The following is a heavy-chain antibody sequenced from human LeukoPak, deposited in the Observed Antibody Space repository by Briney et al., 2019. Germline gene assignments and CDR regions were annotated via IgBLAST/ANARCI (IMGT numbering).Heavy chain of an antibody. Sequence: GGSLRLSCAASGFSFSSYWMNWVRQAPGKGLEWVANIKQDGSEKYYVDSVKGRFTISRDNAKNSLYLQMNSLRAEDTAVYYCAKDPSSSRGVNWFDPWGQGTLVTVSS. CDR3: AKDPSSSRGVNWFDP. D-gene: IGHD6-6*01. CDR2: IKQDGSEK. CDR1: GFSFSSYW. J-gene: IGHJ5*02. V-gene: IGHV3-7*03.